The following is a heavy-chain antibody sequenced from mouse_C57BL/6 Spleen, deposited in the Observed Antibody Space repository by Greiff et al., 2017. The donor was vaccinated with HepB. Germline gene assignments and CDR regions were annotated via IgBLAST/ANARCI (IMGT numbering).Heavy chain of an antibody. CDR2: INPSNGGT. V-gene: IGHV1-53*01. J-gene: IGHJ1*03. Sequence: QVQLQQPGTELVKPGASVKLSCKASGYTFTSYWMHWVKQRPGQGLEWIGNINPSNGGTNYNEKFKSKATLTVDKSSSTAYMQLSSLTSEDSAVYYCARSDYYYGSSYWYFDVWGTGTTVTVSS. CDR3: ARSDYYYGSSYWYFDV. CDR1: GYTFTSYW. D-gene: IGHD1-1*01.